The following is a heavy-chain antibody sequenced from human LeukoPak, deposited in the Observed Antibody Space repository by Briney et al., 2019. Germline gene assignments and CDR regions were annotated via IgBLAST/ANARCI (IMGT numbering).Heavy chain of an antibody. J-gene: IGHJ4*02. D-gene: IGHD3-22*01. Sequence: ASVKVSCKASGGTFSSYAISWVRQAPGQGLEWMGRIIPILGIANYAQKFQGRVTITADKSTSTAYMELSSLGSEDTAVYYCARVGSSGSVDYWGQGTLVTVSS. CDR2: IIPILGIA. CDR1: GGTFSSYA. CDR3: ARVGSSGSVDY. V-gene: IGHV1-69*04.